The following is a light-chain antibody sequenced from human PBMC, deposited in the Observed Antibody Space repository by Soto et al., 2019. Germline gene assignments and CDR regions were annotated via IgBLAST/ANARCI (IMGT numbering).Light chain of an antibody. CDR3: CSYVTTPEI. CDR2: DGT. Sequence: QSALAQPRSVSGSPGQLLTISCTGTSSDVDDYRYVSWYQQYPGKAPKLVIYDGTKRPSGVPDRFSGSNSGNTASLTISGLQAEDEADYYCCSYVTTPEISGTGTKVTVL. CDR1: SSDVDDYRY. J-gene: IGLJ1*01. V-gene: IGLV2-11*01.